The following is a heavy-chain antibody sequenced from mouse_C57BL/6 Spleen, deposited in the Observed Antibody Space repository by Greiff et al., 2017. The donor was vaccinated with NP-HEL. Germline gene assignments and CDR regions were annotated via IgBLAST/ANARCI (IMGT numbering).Heavy chain of an antibody. J-gene: IGHJ2*01. D-gene: IGHD1-1*01. CDR3: ARQTSTTVVASDY. V-gene: IGHV1-82*01. CDR1: GYAFSSSW. CDR2: IYPGDGDT. Sequence: VKLQQSGPELVKPGASVKISCKASGYAFSSSWMNWVKQRPGKGLEWIGRIYPGDGDTNYNGKFKGKATLTADKSASTAYMQLSSLTSEDSAVYFCARQTSTTVVASDYWGQGTTLTVSS.